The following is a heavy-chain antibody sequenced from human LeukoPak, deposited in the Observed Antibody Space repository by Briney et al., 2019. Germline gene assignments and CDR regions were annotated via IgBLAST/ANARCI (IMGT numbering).Heavy chain of an antibody. V-gene: IGHV1-18*01. D-gene: IGHD2-2*01. CDR2: ISAYNGNT. Sequence: ASVKVSCKASGYTFTSYGISWVRQAPGQGLEWMGWISAYNGNTNYAQKLQGRVTMTTDTSTSTAYMELRSLRSEDTAVYYCAREAGCSSTSCHEDAFDIWGQGTMVTVSS. CDR3: AREAGCSSTSCHEDAFDI. J-gene: IGHJ3*02. CDR1: GYTFTSYG.